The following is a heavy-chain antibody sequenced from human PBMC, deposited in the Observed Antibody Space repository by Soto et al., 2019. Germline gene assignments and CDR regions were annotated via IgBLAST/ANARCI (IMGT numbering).Heavy chain of an antibody. J-gene: IGHJ4*02. CDR2: IWYDGSNK. V-gene: IGHV3-33*01. CDR3: ARDTPPHPPHCSSTSCYASGRAVDY. CDR1: GFTFSSYG. D-gene: IGHD2-2*01. Sequence: GGSLRLSCAASGFTFSSYGMHWVRQAPGKGLEWVAVIWYDGSNKYYADSVKGRFTISRDNSKNTLYLQMNSLRAEDTAVYYCARDTPPHPPHCSSTSCYASGRAVDYWGQGTLVTVSS.